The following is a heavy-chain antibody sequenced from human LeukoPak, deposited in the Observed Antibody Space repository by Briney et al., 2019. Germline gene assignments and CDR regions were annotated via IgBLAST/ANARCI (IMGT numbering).Heavy chain of an antibody. CDR1: GFTFSSYA. D-gene: IGHD6-19*01. CDR3: AKDIVVAVAGTPYIYYYYYYGMDV. CDR2: ISSSSSTI. V-gene: IGHV3-48*04. Sequence: GGSLRLSCAASGFTFSSYAMSWVRQAPGKGLEWVSYISSSSSTIYYADSVKGRFTISRDNAKNSLYLQMNSLRAEDTAVYYCAKDIVVAVAGTPYIYYYYYYGMDVWGQGTTVTVSS. J-gene: IGHJ6*02.